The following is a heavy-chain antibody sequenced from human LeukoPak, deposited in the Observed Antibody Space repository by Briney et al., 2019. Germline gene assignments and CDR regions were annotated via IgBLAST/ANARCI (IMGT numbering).Heavy chain of an antibody. D-gene: IGHD6-19*01. CDR2: IYYSGST. Sequence: SETLSLTCTVSGGSTSGYYWRWIRQPPGKGLEWIGDIYYSGSTNYNPSLTSRVTMSVDTSKNQFSLKLNSVTAADTAVYYCARGWDGIAVAGSFDYWGQGTLVTASS. CDR1: GGSTSGYY. V-gene: IGHV4-59*01. J-gene: IGHJ4*02. CDR3: ARGWDGIAVAGSFDY.